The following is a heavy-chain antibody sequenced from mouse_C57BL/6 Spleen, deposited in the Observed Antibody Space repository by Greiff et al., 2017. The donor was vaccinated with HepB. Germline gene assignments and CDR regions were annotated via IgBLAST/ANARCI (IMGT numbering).Heavy chain of an antibody. CDR3: ARIGDSNYYFDY. V-gene: IGHV5-9*01. D-gene: IGHD2-5*01. J-gene: IGHJ2*01. Sequence: EVKLVESGGGLVKPGGSLKLSCAASGFTFSSYTMSWVRQTPEKRLEWVATISGGGGNTYYPDSVKGRSTISRDNAKNTLYLQMSSLRSEDTALYYCARIGDSNYYFDYWGQGTTLTVSS. CDR1: GFTFSSYT. CDR2: ISGGGGNT.